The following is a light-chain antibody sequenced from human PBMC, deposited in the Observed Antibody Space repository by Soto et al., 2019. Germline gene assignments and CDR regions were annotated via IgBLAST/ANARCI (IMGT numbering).Light chain of an antibody. CDR3: CSYAGSYTYV. CDR1: SGDVGRYNH. V-gene: IGLV2-11*01. Sequence: QSALTQPRSVSGSPGQSVTISCTGTSGDVGRYNHVSWYQQYPGKAPKLMIYDVSKRPSGVPDRFSGSKSGNTASLTISGLQADDEADYFCCSYAGSYTYVFGTGTKATVL. J-gene: IGLJ1*01. CDR2: DVS.